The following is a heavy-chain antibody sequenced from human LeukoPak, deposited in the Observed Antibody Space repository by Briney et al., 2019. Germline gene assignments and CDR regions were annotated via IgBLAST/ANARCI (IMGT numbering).Heavy chain of an antibody. CDR2: INSDGSST. J-gene: IGHJ6*02. CDR1: GFTFTSHW. D-gene: IGHD6-13*01. CDR3: ARAISHSNYGVDV. V-gene: IGHV3-74*01. Sequence: PGGSLRLSCAASGFTFTSHWMHWVRQAPGKGLVWVSRINSDGSSTSFADSVKGRFTISRDNAKNTLYLQMNSLRAEDTAVYYCARAISHSNYGVDVWGQGTTVTVSS.